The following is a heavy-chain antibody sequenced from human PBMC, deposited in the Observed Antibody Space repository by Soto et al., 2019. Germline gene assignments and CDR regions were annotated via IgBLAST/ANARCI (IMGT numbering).Heavy chain of an antibody. CDR1: GGSISSSSYY. Sequence: SETLSLTCTASGGSISSSSYYWGWIRQPPGKGLEWIGSIYYSGSTYYNPSLKSRVTISVDTSKNQFSLKLSSVTAADTAVYYCARSVAARLSQNFFYYYGMDVWGQGTTVTVSS. V-gene: IGHV4-39*01. D-gene: IGHD6-6*01. CDR3: ARSVAARLSQNFFYYYGMDV. J-gene: IGHJ6*02. CDR2: IYYSGST.